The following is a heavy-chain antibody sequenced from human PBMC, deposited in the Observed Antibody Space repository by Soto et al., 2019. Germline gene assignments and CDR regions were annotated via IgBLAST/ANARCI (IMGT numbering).Heavy chain of an antibody. V-gene: IGHV3-23*01. CDR2: ISNSGVST. CDR3: AKVSNWNYGGDS. J-gene: IGHJ4*02. D-gene: IGHD1-7*01. CDR1: GFMFSSYY. Sequence: GGSLRLSCVASGFMFSSYYISWVRQAPWKRLEWVSGISNSGVSTHYSDSVKGRFTISRDNSKNTLYLQMNSLGVEDTAVYYCAKVSNWNYGGDSWGQGGLLTVSS.